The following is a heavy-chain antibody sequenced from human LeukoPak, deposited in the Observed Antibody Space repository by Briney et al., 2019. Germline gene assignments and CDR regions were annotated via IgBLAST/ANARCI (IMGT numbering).Heavy chain of an antibody. Sequence: GGSLRLSCAASGFPFSTYGMHWVRQAPGKGLEWVAVIWYDGSNKYYADSVKGRFTISRDNSKNTLYLQMNSLRVEDTAVYYCARDPMVRGVIRAFDIWGQGTMVTVSS. D-gene: IGHD3-10*01. CDR1: GFPFSTYG. CDR3: ARDPMVRGVIRAFDI. V-gene: IGHV3-33*01. J-gene: IGHJ3*02. CDR2: IWYDGSNK.